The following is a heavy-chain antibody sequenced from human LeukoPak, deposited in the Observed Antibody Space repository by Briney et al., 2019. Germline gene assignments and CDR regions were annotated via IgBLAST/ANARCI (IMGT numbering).Heavy chain of an antibody. CDR2: ISYDGSNK. CDR3: ANYGDYYYFYY. Sequence: PGGSLTLSCAASGFTFSSYGMHWVRQAPGKGLEWVAVISYDGSNKYSADSVKGRFTISRDNSKNTLYLQMNSLRAEDTAVYYCANYGDYYYFYYWGQGTLVTVSS. J-gene: IGHJ4*02. D-gene: IGHD4-17*01. CDR1: GFTFSSYG. V-gene: IGHV3-30*18.